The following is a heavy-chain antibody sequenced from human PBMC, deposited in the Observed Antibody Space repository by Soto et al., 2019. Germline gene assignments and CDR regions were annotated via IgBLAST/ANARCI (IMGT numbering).Heavy chain of an antibody. CDR1: GYTFTSYS. Sequence: ASVKVSCKASGYTFTSYSMHWVRHAPGQRLEWMGWINAGNGNTKYSQKFQGRVNITRDTSASTAYMALSSLRSEDTAVYYCARSDSEYYGLDVWGQGTTVTVSS. CDR2: INAGNGNT. V-gene: IGHV1-3*01. CDR3: ARSDSEYYGLDV. J-gene: IGHJ6*02.